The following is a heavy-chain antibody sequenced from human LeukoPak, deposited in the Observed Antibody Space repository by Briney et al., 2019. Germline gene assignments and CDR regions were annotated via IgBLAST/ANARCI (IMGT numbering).Heavy chain of an antibody. CDR3: VTSTGQQFIPYDY. Sequence: GGSLRLSCAASGFNLSSNYMTWIRQAPGKGLEWVSLIYGADAAYYAESVRGRSMISRNNLKNTLFLQMNSLRVEDTAVYYCVTSTGQQFIPYDYWGQGTHVTVSS. V-gene: IGHV3-66*02. J-gene: IGHJ4*02. CDR2: IYGADAA. CDR1: GFNLSSNY. D-gene: IGHD6-13*01.